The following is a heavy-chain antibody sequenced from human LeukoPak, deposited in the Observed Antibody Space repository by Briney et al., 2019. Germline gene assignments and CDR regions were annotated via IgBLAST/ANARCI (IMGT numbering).Heavy chain of an antibody. CDR3: ARDGSDEYYYYGMDV. CDR2: INPNSGGT. V-gene: IGHV1-2*06. CDR1: GYTFTGYY. D-gene: IGHD2-2*03. Sequence: ASVTVSCKASGYTFTGYYMHWVRQAPGQGLEWMGRINPNSGGTNYAQKFQGRVTMTRDTSISTAYMELSRLRSDDTAVYYCARDGSDEYYYYGMDVWGQGTTVTVSS. J-gene: IGHJ6*02.